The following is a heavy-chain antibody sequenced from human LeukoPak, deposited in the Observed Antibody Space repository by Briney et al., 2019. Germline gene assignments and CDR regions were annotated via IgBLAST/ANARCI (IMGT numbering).Heavy chain of an antibody. V-gene: IGHV1-18*01. CDR1: GYTFTSYG. Sequence: ASVKVSCKASGYTFTSYGISWVRQAPGQGLEWMGWISAYIGNTNYAQKLQGRVTMTTDTSTSTAYMELRSLRSDDTAVYYCARDVDITIFGVVIPLLDYWGQGTLVTVSS. CDR2: ISAYIGNT. D-gene: IGHD3-3*01. J-gene: IGHJ4*02. CDR3: ARDVDITIFGVVIPLLDY.